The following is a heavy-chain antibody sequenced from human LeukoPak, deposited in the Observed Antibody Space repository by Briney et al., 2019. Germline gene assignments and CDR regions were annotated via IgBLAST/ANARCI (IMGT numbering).Heavy chain of an antibody. V-gene: IGHV3-74*01. J-gene: IGHJ4*02. Sequence: PGGSLRLSCTVSGVTFSSHWMHWVRQAPGKGLVWVSHIKTDGSSINYADSVKGRFTISRDNAKNTLYLQMNSLRAEDTAVYYCARARYNKGLDYWGQGTLVTASS. D-gene: IGHD1-14*01. CDR2: IKTDGSSI. CDR1: GVTFSSHW. CDR3: ARARYNKGLDY.